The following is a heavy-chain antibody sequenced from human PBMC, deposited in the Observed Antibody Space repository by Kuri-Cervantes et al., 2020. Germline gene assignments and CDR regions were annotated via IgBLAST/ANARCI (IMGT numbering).Heavy chain of an antibody. V-gene: IGHV3-30*02. Sequence: GGSLRLSCAASGFTFSSYGMHWVRQAPGKGLEWVAFIRYDGSNKYYADSVKGRFTISRDNSKNTLYLQMNSLRAEDTAVYYCAKDPRGSGSGSYFDYWGQGTLVTVSS. J-gene: IGHJ4*02. CDR2: IRYDGSNK. CDR3: AKDPRGSGSGSYFDY. D-gene: IGHD3-10*01. CDR1: GFTFSSYG.